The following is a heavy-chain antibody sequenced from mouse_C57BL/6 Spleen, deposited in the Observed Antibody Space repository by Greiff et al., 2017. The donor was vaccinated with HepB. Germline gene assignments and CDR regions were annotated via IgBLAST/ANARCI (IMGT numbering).Heavy chain of an antibody. V-gene: IGHV5-17*01. CDR3: ARLAAQASLDY. CDR2: ISSGSSTI. J-gene: IGHJ2*01. Sequence: EVQLVESGGGLVKPGGSLKLSCAASGFTFSDYGMHWVRQAPEKGLEWVAYISSGSSTIYYADTVKGRFTISRDNAKNTLFLQMTSLRSEDTAMYYCARLAAQASLDYWGQGTTLTVSS. D-gene: IGHD3-2*02. CDR1: GFTFSDYG.